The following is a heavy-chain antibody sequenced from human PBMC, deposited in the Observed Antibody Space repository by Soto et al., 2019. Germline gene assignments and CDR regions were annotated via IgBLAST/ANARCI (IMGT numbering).Heavy chain of an antibody. V-gene: IGHV1-2*04. Sequence: ASVKVSCKASGYSFTDYHIHWVRQAPGQGLEWLGRINPKSGGTSTAQKFQGWVTMTTDTSISTAYMELSRLRSDDTAVYYCARDLEYSYGYSDYWGQGTLVTVSS. J-gene: IGHJ4*02. CDR2: INPKSGGT. D-gene: IGHD5-18*01. CDR3: ARDLEYSYGYSDY. CDR1: GYSFTDYH.